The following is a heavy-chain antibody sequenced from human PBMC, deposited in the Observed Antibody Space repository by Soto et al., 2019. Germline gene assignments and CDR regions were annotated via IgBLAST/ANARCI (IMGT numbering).Heavy chain of an antibody. CDR3: ARVSCISTSYNYWGRYGMDV. V-gene: IGHV1-69*12. CDR2: IIPIFGTA. Sequence: QVQLVQPGAEVKKPGSSVKVSCKASGGTFSSYAISWVRQAPGQGLEWMGGIIPIFGTANYAQKFQGRVTITADESTSTAYMELSSLRSEDTAVYYCARVSCISTSYNYWGRYGMDVWGQGTTVTVSS. CDR1: GGTFSSYA. D-gene: IGHD2-2*01. J-gene: IGHJ6*02.